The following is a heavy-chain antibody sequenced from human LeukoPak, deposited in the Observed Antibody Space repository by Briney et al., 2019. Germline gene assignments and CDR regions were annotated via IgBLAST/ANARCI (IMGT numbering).Heavy chain of an antibody. V-gene: IGHV3-20*04. CDR3: ARGVVGNY. J-gene: IGHJ4*02. Sequence: GGSLILSCTASGFTFDDYAMSWVRQAPGKGLEWVSGIYWNGGSTGYADSVKGRFTISRDNAKNSLYLQMSGLRVEDTALYYCARGVVGNYWGQGTLVTVSS. CDR1: GFTFDDYA. D-gene: IGHD1-26*01. CDR2: IYWNGGST.